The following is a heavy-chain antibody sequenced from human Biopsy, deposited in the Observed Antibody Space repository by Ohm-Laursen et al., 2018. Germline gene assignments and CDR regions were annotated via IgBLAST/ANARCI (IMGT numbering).Heavy chain of an antibody. J-gene: IGHJ5*01. CDR1: GESMGTYY. CDR2: IYYSGTT. V-gene: IGHV4-59*01. CDR3: ARVRGGFLEWFDY. D-gene: IGHD3-3*01. Sequence: GTLSLTCTVSGESMGTYYWTWIRQPPGKGLEWIASIYYSGTTNKNPSLKSRVTISVDTSKRQFYLELSSVTVADTAIYYCARVRGGFLEWFDYWGQGTLITVSS.